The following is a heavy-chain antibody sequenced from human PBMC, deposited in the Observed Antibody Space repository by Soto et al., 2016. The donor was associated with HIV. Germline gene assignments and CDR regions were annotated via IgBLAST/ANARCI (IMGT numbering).Heavy chain of an antibody. CDR2: INPNSGGT. CDR1: GYTFTAYY. J-gene: IGHJ4*02. D-gene: IGHD5-12*01. V-gene: IGHV1-2*02. Sequence: QVQLVQSGAEVKKPGASVKVSCKTSGYTFTAYYLHWVRQAPGQGLEWMGWINPNSGGTNFARKFQGRVTMTRDTSISTAYMELSRLRSDDTAVYYCASRRDGYKFPFDYWGQGTLVTVSS. CDR3: ASRRDGYKFPFDY.